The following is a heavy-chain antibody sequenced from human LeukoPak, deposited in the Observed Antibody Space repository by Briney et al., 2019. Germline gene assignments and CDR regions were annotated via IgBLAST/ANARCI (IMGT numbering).Heavy chain of an antibody. V-gene: IGHV3-9*01. J-gene: IGHJ1*01. D-gene: IGHD2-21*02. CDR3: AKAFRCGGVCYFGSLALYFQH. CDR1: GFTFDDYA. CDR2: ISWNSGSI. Sequence: GGSLRLSCAASGFTFDDYAMHWVRQAPGKGLEWVSGISWNSGSIGYADSVKGRFTISRDNAKNSLYLQMNSLRAEDTALYYCAKAFRCGGVCYFGSLALYFQHWGQGTLVTVSA.